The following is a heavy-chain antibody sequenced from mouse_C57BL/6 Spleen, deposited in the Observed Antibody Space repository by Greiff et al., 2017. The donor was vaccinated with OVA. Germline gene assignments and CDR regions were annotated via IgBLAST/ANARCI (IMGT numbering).Heavy chain of an antibody. D-gene: IGHD1-1*01. Sequence: VKVVESGAELARPGASVKLSCKASGYTFTSYGISWVKQRTGQGLEWIGEIYPRSGNTYYNEKFKGKATLTADKSSSTAYMELRSLTSEDSAVYFCARSGGYGSSPYYAMDYWGQGTSVTVSS. CDR3: ARSGGYGSSPYYAMDY. CDR1: GYTFTSYG. CDR2: IYPRSGNT. V-gene: IGHV1-81*01. J-gene: IGHJ4*01.